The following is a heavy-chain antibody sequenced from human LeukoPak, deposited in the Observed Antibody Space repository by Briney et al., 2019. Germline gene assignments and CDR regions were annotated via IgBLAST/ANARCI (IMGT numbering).Heavy chain of an antibody. CDR1: GGSISSYY. V-gene: IGHV4-59*08. CDR3: ARHISESYYDFWSGQYYYYGMDV. D-gene: IGHD3-3*01. CDR2: IYYSGST. Sequence: SETLSLTCTVSGGSISSYYWSWIRQPPGKGLEWIGYIYYSGSTSYNPSLKSRVTISVDTSKNQFSLKLSSVTAADTAVYYCARHISESYYDFWSGQYYYYGMDVWGQGTTVTVSS. J-gene: IGHJ6*02.